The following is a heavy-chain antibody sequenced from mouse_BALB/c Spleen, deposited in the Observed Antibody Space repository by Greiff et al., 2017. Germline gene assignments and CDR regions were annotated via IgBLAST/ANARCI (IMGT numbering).Heavy chain of an antibody. J-gene: IGHJ4*01. Sequence: QVQLQQSGAELMKPGASVKISCKATGYTFSSYWIEWVKQRPGHGLEWIGEILPGSGSTNYNEKFKGKATFTADTSSNTAYMQLSSLTSEDSAVYYCARMDRYDYAMDYWGQGTSVTVAS. D-gene: IGHD2-14*01. CDR2: ILPGSGST. CDR1: GYTFSSYW. V-gene: IGHV1-9*01. CDR3: ARMDRYDYAMDY.